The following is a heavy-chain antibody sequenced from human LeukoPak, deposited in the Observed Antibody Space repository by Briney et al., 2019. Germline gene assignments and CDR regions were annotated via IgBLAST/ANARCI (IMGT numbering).Heavy chain of an antibody. CDR2: INHSGST. V-gene: IGHV4-34*01. CDR3: ARDHYDFWSGSRASYYFDY. J-gene: IGHJ4*02. Sequence: SETLSLTCAVYGGSFSGYYWSWIRQPPGKGLEWIGEINHSGSTNYNPSLKSRVTISVDTSKNQFSLKLSSVTAADTAVYYCARDHYDFWSGSRASYYFDYWGQGTLVTVSS. CDR1: GGSFSGYY. D-gene: IGHD3-3*01.